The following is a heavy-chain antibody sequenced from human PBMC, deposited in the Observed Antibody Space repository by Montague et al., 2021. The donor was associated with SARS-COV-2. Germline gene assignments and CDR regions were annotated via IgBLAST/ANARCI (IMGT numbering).Heavy chain of an antibody. J-gene: IGHJ3*02. CDR1: GGSLRAYF. CDR2: VYYNGTT. Sequence: SETLYLTCSVAGGSLRAYFWSWIRQPPGKRLEWIGGVYYNGTTDYNPSLKSRVNISLDTSTTQLSLNMASVTSVDTGVYYCARARSAFDMRGRGTMVTVSS. V-gene: IGHV4-59*13. CDR3: ARARSAFDM.